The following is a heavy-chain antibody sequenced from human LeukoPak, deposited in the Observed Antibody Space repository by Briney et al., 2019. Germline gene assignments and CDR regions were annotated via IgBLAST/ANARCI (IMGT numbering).Heavy chain of an antibody. V-gene: IGHV3-66*01. CDR2: IYSGGST. CDR3: VKDVDTAMVMTPSFDY. J-gene: IGHJ4*02. Sequence: GGSLRLSCAASGFTVSSNYMSWVRQAPGKGLEWVSVIYSGGSTYYANSVKGRFTISRDNSKNTLYLQMSSLRAEDTAVYYCVKDVDTAMVMTPSFDYWGQGTPVTVSS. D-gene: IGHD5-18*01. CDR1: GFTVSSNY.